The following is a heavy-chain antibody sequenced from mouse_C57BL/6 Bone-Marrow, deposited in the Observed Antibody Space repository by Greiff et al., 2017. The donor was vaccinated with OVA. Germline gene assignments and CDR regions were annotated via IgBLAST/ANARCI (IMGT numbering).Heavy chain of an antibody. D-gene: IGHD1-1*01. Sequence: EVQLQQSGAELVRPGASVKLSCTASGFNIKDDYMHWVKQRPEQGLEWIGWIDPENGDTEYASKFQGKATITADTSSNTAYLQLSSLTSEDTAVYYCFITTVVHWGQGTTLTVSS. CDR1: GFNIKDDY. J-gene: IGHJ2*01. CDR2: IDPENGDT. CDR3: FITTVVH. V-gene: IGHV14-4*01.